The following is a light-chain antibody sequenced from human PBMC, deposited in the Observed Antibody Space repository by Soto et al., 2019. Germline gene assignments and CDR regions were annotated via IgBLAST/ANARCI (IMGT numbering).Light chain of an antibody. Sequence: DIQMTQSPSSLSASVGDRVTITCRARQRISSYLNWYQQKPGKAPKLLIYAASSLQSGVPSRFSGIGSGTDFTLTISSLQPEDFETYYCKQSYSTPYTFGQGTKLEIK. J-gene: IGKJ2*01. V-gene: IGKV1-39*01. CDR3: KQSYSTPYT. CDR1: QRISSY. CDR2: AAS.